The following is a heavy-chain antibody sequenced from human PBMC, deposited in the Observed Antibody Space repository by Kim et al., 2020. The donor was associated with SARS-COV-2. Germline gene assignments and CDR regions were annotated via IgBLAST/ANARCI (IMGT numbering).Heavy chain of an antibody. Sequence: GRFTISRHNSKNTLYLQMNSLRAEDTAVYYCASSEGYYDSSGYYYTPLDYWGQGTLVTVSS. CDR3: ASSEGYYDSSGYYYTPLDY. J-gene: IGHJ4*02. D-gene: IGHD3-22*01. V-gene: IGHV3-53*04.